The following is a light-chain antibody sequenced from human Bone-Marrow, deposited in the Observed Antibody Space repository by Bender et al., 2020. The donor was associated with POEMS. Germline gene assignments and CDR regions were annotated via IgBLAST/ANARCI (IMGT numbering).Light chain of an antibody. CDR3: SSYTTSSTWV. V-gene: IGLV1-40*01. CDR2: GYN. Sequence: QSVLTPPPSVSGAPGQRVTISCTGSSSNTGSGYDINWYQHLPGTAPKLLIYGYNNRPSGVPDRFSGSKSGTSASLAITGLQAEDEADYYCSSYTTSSTWVFGGGTNLTVL. CDR1: SSNTGSGYD. J-gene: IGLJ3*02.